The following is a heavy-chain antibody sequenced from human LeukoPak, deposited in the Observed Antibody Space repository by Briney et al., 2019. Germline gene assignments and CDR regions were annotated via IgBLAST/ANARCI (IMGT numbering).Heavy chain of an antibody. CDR3: ARGFVGDGYNSP. CDR2: IYHSGST. V-gene: IGHV4-38-2*01. D-gene: IGHD5-24*01. Sequence: SETLSLTCAVSGHSISSGYYWGWIRQPPGKGLEWIGSIYHSGSTYYNPSLKSRVTISVDTSKNQFSLKLSSVTAADTAVYYCARGFVGDGYNSPWGQGTLVTVSS. J-gene: IGHJ5*02. CDR1: GHSISSGYY.